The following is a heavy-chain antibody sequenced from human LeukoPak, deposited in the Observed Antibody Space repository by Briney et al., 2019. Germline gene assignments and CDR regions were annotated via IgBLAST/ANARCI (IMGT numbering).Heavy chain of an antibody. CDR3: AKDQDYGGNSAGDY. CDR1: GFTFSSYG. D-gene: IGHD4-23*01. CDR2: ISYDGSNK. Sequence: PGGSLGLSCAASGFTFSSYGMHWVRQAPGKGLEWVAVISYDGSNKYYADSVKGRFTISRDNSKNTLYLQMNSLRAEDTAVYYCAKDQDYGGNSAGDYWGQGTLVTVSS. J-gene: IGHJ4*02. V-gene: IGHV3-30*18.